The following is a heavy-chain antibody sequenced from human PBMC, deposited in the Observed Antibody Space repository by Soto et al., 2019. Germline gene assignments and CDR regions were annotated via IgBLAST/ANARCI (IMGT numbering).Heavy chain of an antibody. CDR1: GFIFSSYG. J-gene: IGHJ3*02. D-gene: IGHD1-7*01. CDR2: IWHDGSDK. Sequence: QVQLVESGGGVVQPGRSLRLSCAASGFIFSSYGMHWVRQAPDKGLEWVAVIWHDGSDKYYADSVKGRFTISRDNSKNTLWLQMNSLRAEDTAVYYCARDLSSAFDIWGQGTMVTVSS. CDR3: ARDLSSAFDI. V-gene: IGHV3-33*01.